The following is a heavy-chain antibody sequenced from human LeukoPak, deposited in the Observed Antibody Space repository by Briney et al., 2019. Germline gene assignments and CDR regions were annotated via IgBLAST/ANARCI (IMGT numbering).Heavy chain of an antibody. CDR2: ISWNSGSI. CDR1: GFTFDDYA. D-gene: IGHD2-2*01. V-gene: IGHV3-9*01. Sequence: GGSLRLSCAASGFTFDDYAMHWVRQAPGKGLEWVSGISWNSGSIGYADSVKGRFTISRDNAKNSLYLQMNSLRAEYTALYYCAKGRDKYQLLSKNWFDPWGQGTLVTVSS. CDR3: AKGRDKYQLLSKNWFDP. J-gene: IGHJ5*02.